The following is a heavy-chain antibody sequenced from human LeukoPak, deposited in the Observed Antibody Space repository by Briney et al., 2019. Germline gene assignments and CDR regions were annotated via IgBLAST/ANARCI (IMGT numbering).Heavy chain of an antibody. CDR2: IRYDGSNK. CDR1: GFTFSSYG. J-gene: IGHJ5*02. V-gene: IGHV3-30*02. D-gene: IGHD3-3*01. Sequence: GGSLRLSCAASGFTFSSYGMHWVRQAPGKGLEWVAFIRYDGSNKYYADSVKGRFTISRDNSKNTLYLQMNSLRAEDTAVYYCAKDLDYDFWSGYPFSGFDPWGQGTLVTVSS. CDR3: AKDLDYDFWSGYPFSGFDP.